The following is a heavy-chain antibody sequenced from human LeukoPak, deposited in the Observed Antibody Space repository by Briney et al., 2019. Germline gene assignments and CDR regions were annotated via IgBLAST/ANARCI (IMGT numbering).Heavy chain of an antibody. CDR3: ARDPNYYDSSGPTDY. J-gene: IGHJ4*02. CDR1: GFSVSSKY. D-gene: IGHD3-22*01. V-gene: IGHV3-66*01. Sequence: GGSLRLSCAASGFSVSSKYMSWVRQAPGKGLEWVSVIYSGGSTYYADSVKGRFTISRDNSKNTLYLQMNSLRAEDAAVYYCARDPNYYDSSGPTDYWGQGTLVTVSS. CDR2: IYSGGST.